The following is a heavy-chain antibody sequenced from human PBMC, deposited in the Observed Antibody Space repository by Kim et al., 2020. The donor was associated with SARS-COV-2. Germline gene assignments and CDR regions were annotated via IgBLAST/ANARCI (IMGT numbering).Heavy chain of an antibody. CDR2: ISSSGSTI. Sequence: GGSLRLSCAASGFTFSDYYMSWIRQAPGKGLEWVSYISSSGSTIYYADSVKGRFTISRDNAKNSLYLQMNSLRAEDTAVYYCARPHSTVTSELDYWGQGTLVTVSS. CDR1: GFTFSDYY. CDR3: ARPHSTVTSELDY. J-gene: IGHJ4*02. V-gene: IGHV3-11*01. D-gene: IGHD4-17*01.